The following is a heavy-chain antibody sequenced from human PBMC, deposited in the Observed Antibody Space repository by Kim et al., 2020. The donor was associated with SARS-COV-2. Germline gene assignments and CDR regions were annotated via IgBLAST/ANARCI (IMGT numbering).Heavy chain of an antibody. Sequence: GGSLRLSCAASGFTFSSYDMHWVRQATGKGLEWVSAIGTAGDTYYPGSVKGRFTISRENAKNSLYLQMNSLRAGDTAVYYCARVLRGSGSNQDAFDIWGQGTMVTVSS. J-gene: IGHJ3*02. CDR3: ARVLRGSGSNQDAFDI. D-gene: IGHD3-10*01. V-gene: IGHV3-13*04. CDR1: GFTFSSYD. CDR2: IGTAGDT.